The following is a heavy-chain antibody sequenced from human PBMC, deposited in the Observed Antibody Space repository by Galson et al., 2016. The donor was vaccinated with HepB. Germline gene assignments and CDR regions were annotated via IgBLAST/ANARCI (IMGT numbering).Heavy chain of an antibody. D-gene: IGHD2-2*01. J-gene: IGHJ6*02. V-gene: IGHV4-31*03. Sequence: TLSLTCTVSGGSITSGGSHWNWIRQHPGKGLEWIGSISYRGSTYYNPSLNSRAAISVDTSKNQFTLNLTSVTAADTAVFYCARDRRSIYGMDVWGQGTQVTVSS. CDR2: ISYRGST. CDR3: ARDRRSIYGMDV. CDR1: GGSITSGGSH.